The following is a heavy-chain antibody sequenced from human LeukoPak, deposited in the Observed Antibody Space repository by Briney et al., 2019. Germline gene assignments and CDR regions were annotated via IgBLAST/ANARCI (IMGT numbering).Heavy chain of an antibody. Sequence: GRSLRLSCAASGFTFDDYAMHWVRQAPGKGLEWVSGISWNSGSIGYADSVKGRFTISRDNAKNSLYLQMNSLRAEDTALYHCAKDWGPVAGTESIDYWGQGTLVTVSS. J-gene: IGHJ4*02. CDR2: ISWNSGSI. CDR1: GFTFDDYA. V-gene: IGHV3-9*01. CDR3: AKDWGPVAGTESIDY. D-gene: IGHD6-19*01.